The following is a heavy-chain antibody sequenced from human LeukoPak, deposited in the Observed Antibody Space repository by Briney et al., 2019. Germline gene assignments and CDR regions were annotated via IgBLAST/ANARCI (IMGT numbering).Heavy chain of an antibody. CDR3: ARDVAVAGTTGWFDP. J-gene: IGHJ5*02. CDR1: GFTFSSYS. Sequence: GRSLRLSCAASGFTFSSYSMNWVRQAPGKGLEWVSSISSSSSYIYYADSVKGRFTISRDNAKNSLYLQMNSLRAEDTAVYYCARDVAVAGTTGWFDPWGQGTLVTVSS. CDR2: ISSSSSYI. V-gene: IGHV3-21*01. D-gene: IGHD6-19*01.